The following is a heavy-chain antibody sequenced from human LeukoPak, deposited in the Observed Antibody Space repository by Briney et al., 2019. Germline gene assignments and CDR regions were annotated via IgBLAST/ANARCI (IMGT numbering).Heavy chain of an antibody. V-gene: IGHV3-23*01. CDR2: FGGSGGTI. CDR1: GFTFSTYA. CDR3: AKSDCGGDCQRLDY. Sequence: PGGSLRLSCAASGFTFSTYAMSWVRQAPGKGLEWVSHFGGSGGTIPYADSVKGRFTISRDNSKNTLYLQMNSLRAEDTAVYYCAKSDCGGDCQRLDYWGQGTLVTVSS. J-gene: IGHJ4*02. D-gene: IGHD2-21*02.